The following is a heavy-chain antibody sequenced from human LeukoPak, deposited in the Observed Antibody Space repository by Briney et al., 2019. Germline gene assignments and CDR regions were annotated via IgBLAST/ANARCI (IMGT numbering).Heavy chain of an antibody. D-gene: IGHD1-26*01. CDR3: ARGATYSGSYYNY. V-gene: IGHV4-34*01. Sequence: PSETLSLTCAVYGGSFSAHYWSWIRQPPGKGLEWIGEINHSGSTNYNPSLKSRVTISVDTSKNQFSLNLSSVTAADTAVYYCARGATYSGSYYNYWGQGTLVTVSS. CDR1: GGSFSAHY. J-gene: IGHJ4*02. CDR2: INHSGST.